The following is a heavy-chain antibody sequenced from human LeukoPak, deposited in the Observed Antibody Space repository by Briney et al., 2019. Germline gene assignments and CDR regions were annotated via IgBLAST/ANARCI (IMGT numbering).Heavy chain of an antibody. CDR1: GFNFDRYT. D-gene: IGHD2/OR15-2a*01. V-gene: IGHV3-23*01. Sequence: GGSLRLSCATSGFNFDRYTIHWVRQAPGKGLEWVAGISGTGGSTHYADSVKGRFTISRDNSKNTVYLQMRNLRVEHTAVYYCAKVVAGNIDYYFDYWGQGILVAVSS. J-gene: IGHJ4*02. CDR3: AKVVAGNIDYYFDY. CDR2: ISGTGGST.